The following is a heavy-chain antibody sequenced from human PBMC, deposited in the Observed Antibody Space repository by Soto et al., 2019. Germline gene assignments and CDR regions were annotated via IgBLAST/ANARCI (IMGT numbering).Heavy chain of an antibody. CDR3: ARERGIVVPAVINYYVMAV. D-gene: IGHD2-2*01. J-gene: IGHJ6*02. CDR1: GYTFTGYY. V-gene: IGHV1-2*04. Sequence: GASVKVSCKASGYTFTGYYMHWVRQAPGQGLEWMGWINPNSGGTNYAQKFQGWVTMTRDTSISTAYMELSRLRSDDTAVYYCARERGIVVPAVINYYVMAVWGQGPTVTVSS. CDR2: INPNSGGT.